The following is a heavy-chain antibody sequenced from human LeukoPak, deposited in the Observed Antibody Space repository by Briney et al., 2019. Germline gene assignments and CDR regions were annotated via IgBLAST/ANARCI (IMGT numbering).Heavy chain of an antibody. J-gene: IGHJ4*02. Sequence: PGGSLRLSCAASGFTFSSYAMSWVRQAPGKGLGWVSAISGSGGSTYYADSVKGRFTISRDNSKNTLYLQMNSLRAEDTAVYYCAKNPIKFPDIPHQIAVAGTNYFDYWGQGTLVTVSS. V-gene: IGHV3-23*01. CDR2: ISGSGGST. CDR3: AKNPIKFPDIPHQIAVAGTNYFDY. CDR1: GFTFSSYA. D-gene: IGHD6-19*01.